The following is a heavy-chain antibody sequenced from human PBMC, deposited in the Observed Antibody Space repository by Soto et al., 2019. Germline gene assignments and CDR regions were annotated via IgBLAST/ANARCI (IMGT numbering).Heavy chain of an antibody. Sequence: DVQLVESGGGLIQPGASLRLSCAAFGLTISGKKYVAWVRQDPGKGLEWVSALYDVDGSFYADSVKGRFTTSSDSSKTTVYLQMNDLRPDDTAVYYCATWHEREHAYDVWGQGTTVTVSS. CDR3: ATWHEREHAYDV. CDR2: LYDVDGS. CDR1: GLTISGKKY. V-gene: IGHV3-53*01. D-gene: IGHD1-1*01. J-gene: IGHJ3*01.